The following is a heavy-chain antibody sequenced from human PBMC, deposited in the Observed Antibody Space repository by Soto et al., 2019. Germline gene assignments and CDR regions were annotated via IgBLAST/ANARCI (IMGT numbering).Heavy chain of an antibody. J-gene: IGHJ4*02. Sequence: PGESLKISCKGSGYSFTSYWIGWVRQMPGKGLEWMGRIIPIFNSTKYAQSFQGRVTITADKSTSTASLELSSLRSDDTAVYYCAREGRGKKAGYNGLVSLGYWGQGTLVTVSS. D-gene: IGHD2-2*02. V-gene: IGHV1-69*06. CDR2: IIPIFNST. CDR1: GYSFTSYW. CDR3: AREGRGKKAGYNGLVSLGY.